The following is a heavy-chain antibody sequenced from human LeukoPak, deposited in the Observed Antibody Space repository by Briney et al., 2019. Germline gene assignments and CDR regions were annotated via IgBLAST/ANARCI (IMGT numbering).Heavy chain of an antibody. Sequence: ASLKVSCKASGYNFIAYYLVWVRQAPGQRPQWMGWINPNTGVTNYAQKFPRRITVTRDTPISTAYMELSSLRSDDTAMYYCARGQPSPLDYWGQGTLVTVSS. CDR1: GYNFIAYY. D-gene: IGHD1-14*01. V-gene: IGHV1-2*02. CDR3: ARGQPSPLDY. CDR2: INPNTGVT. J-gene: IGHJ4*02.